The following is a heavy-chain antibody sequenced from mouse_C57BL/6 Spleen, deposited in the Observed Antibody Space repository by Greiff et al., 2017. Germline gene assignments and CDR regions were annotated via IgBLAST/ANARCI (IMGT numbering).Heavy chain of an antibody. J-gene: IGHJ1*03. V-gene: IGHV5-16*01. D-gene: IGHD1-1*01. CDR3: ARDRVYYPYWYFDV. CDR1: GFTFSDYY. Sequence: EVKVVESEGGLVQPGSSMKLSCTASGFTFSDYYMAWVRQVPEKGLEWVANINYDGSSTYYLDSLKSRFIISRDNAKNILYLQMSSLKSEDTATYYCARDRVYYPYWYFDVWGTGTTVTVSS. CDR2: INYDGSST.